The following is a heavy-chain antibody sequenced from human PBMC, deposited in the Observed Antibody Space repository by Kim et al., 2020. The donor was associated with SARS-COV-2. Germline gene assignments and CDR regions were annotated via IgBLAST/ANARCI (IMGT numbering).Heavy chain of an antibody. D-gene: IGHD3-3*01. CDR1: GYTFTRAH. CDR3: SRDFEGFCTIDY. J-gene: IGHJ4*02. Sequence: ASVKVSCKASGYTFTRAHMHWVRLAPGQGLEWVGIINPYDGGSRYSQKFQGRVTMTRDTSTSTVYMELSSLRSEDTALYYCSRDFEGFCTIDYWGQGTL. CDR2: INPYDGGS. V-gene: IGHV1-46*01.